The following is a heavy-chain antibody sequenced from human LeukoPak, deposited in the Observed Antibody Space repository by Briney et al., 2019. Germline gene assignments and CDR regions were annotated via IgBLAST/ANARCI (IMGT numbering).Heavy chain of an antibody. J-gene: IGHJ6*02. CDR2: IYYSGST. V-gene: IGHV4-39*07. Sequence: PSETLSLTCTVSGGSISSSSYYWGWIRQPPGKGLEWIGSIYYSGSTYYNPPLKSRVTISVDTSKNQFSLKLSSVTAADTAVYYCARDGYYYYGMDVWGQGTTVTVSS. CDR1: GGSISSSSYY. CDR3: ARDGYYYYGMDV.